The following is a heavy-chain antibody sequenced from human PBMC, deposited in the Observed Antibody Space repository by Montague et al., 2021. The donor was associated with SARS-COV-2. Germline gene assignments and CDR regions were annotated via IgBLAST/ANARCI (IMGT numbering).Heavy chain of an antibody. CDR1: GFTFSSYW. Sequence: SPRLSCAASGFTFSSYWMHWVRQAPGKGLVWVSRINSDGSSTSYADSVKGRFTISRDNAMNTLYLQMNSLSAEDTAVYYCARDIVAPYYFDYWGQGTVVSVS. J-gene: IGHJ4*02. CDR2: INSDGSST. V-gene: IGHV3-74*01. CDR3: ARDIVAPYYFDY. D-gene: IGHD5-12*01.